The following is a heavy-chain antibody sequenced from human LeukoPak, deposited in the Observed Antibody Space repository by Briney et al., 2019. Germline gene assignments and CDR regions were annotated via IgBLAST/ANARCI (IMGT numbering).Heavy chain of an antibody. V-gene: IGHV3-7*04. CDR3: VKEGGRGYCSYTSTCFGEFQH. Sequence: PGGSLRLSCAASGFTFSSYSMNWVRQAPGKGLEWVANIKQDGSEQFYLDSVKGRFTISRDNAKNALYLQMHSLRAEDTAVYYCVKEGGRGYCSYTSTCFGEFQHWGQGTLVTVSS. J-gene: IGHJ1*01. CDR1: GFTFSSYS. CDR2: IKQDGSEQ. D-gene: IGHD2-2*01.